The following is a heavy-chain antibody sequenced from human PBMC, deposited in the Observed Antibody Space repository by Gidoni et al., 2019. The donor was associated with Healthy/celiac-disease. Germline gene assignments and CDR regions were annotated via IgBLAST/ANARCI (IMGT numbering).Heavy chain of an antibody. V-gene: IGHV1-2*02. CDR2: INPNSGGT. Sequence: QVQLVQSGAEVKKPGASVKVSCQAYGYTFTGYYMHWVRQAPGQGLEWMGWINPNSGGTNYAQKFQGRVTMTRDTSISTAYMELSRLRSDDTAVYYCARDWYYDSSGYPDAFDIWGQGTMVTVSS. CDR3: ARDWYYDSSGYPDAFDI. CDR1: GYTFTGYY. D-gene: IGHD3-22*01. J-gene: IGHJ3*02.